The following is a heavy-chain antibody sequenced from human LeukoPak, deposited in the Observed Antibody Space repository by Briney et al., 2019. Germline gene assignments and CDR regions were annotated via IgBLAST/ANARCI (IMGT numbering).Heavy chain of an antibody. Sequence: SETLSLTCTVSGGSISSYYWSWIRQPPGKGLEWIGYIYYSGSTNYNPSFKSRVTISVDTSKNQFSLKLSSVTAADTAVYYCARGGYDFWSDYANWFDPWGQGALVTVSS. V-gene: IGHV4-59*01. CDR3: ARGGYDFWSDYANWFDP. CDR1: GGSISSYY. D-gene: IGHD3-3*01. J-gene: IGHJ5*02. CDR2: IYYSGST.